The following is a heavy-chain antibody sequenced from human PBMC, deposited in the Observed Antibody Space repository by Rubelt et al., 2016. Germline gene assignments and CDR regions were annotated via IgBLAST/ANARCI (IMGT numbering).Heavy chain of an antibody. D-gene: IGHD4-23*01. V-gene: IGHV1-58*02. J-gene: IGHJ6*02. CDR2: IVVGSGNT. CDR1: GFTFTSSA. CDR3: AADLGSNSPRYYYYYGMDV. Sequence: QMQLVQSGPEVKKPGTSVKVSCKASGFTFTSSAMQWVRQARGQRLEWIGWIVVGSGNTNYAQKFQERVTITRDMSTSTAYMELSSLRSEDTAVYYCAADLGSNSPRYYYYYGMDVWGQGTTVTVSS.